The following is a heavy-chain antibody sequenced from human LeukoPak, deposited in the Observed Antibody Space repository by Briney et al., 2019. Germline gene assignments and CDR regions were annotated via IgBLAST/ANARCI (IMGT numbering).Heavy chain of an antibody. CDR3: ARVLGYSSGSYYFDY. D-gene: IGHD6-19*01. CDR1: GGTFSSYA. CDR2: IIPIFGTA. Sequence: GASVKVSCKASGGTFSSYAISWVRRAPGQGLEWMGGIIPIFGTANYAQKFQGRVTITADESTSTAYMELSSLRSEDTAVYYCARVLGYSSGSYYFDYWGQGTLVTVSS. V-gene: IGHV1-69*13. J-gene: IGHJ4*02.